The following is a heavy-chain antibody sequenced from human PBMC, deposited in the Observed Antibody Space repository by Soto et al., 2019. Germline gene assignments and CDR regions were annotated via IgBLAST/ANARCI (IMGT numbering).Heavy chain of an antibody. CDR1: GGSFSGYQ. Sequence: QVQLQQWGAGLLKPSETLSLTCAVYGGSFSGYQWTWIRQTPGKGLELIGEINDTGNINYNPSLKSRVTIFIDTPKKQISLKLSSVTAADTAVYYCARGLIVWFGELSRRGGYYYYMDVWGKGTTVTVSS. D-gene: IGHD3-10*01. J-gene: IGHJ6*03. V-gene: IGHV4-34*01. CDR2: INDTGNI. CDR3: ARGLIVWFGELSRRGGYYYYMDV.